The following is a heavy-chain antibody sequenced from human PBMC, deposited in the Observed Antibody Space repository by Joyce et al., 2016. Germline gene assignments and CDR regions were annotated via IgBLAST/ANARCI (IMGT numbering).Heavy chain of an antibody. CDR3: ARVTDYYDSSGYYSLGY. CDR1: GYTFTNYF. D-gene: IGHD3-22*01. J-gene: IGHJ4*02. Sequence: QVLLVQSGAEVKKPGASVKVSCKASGYTFTNYFIHWVRQGPGQGLGWMGWINPNSGGTMYAQNFQGRVTMTSDTAVSTVYMELSRLGSDDTAVYYCARVTDYYDSSGYYSLGYWGQGTLVTVSS. V-gene: IGHV1-2*02. CDR2: INPNSGGT.